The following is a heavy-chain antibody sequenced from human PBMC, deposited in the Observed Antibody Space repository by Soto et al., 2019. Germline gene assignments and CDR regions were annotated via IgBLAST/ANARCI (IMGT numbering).Heavy chain of an antibody. V-gene: IGHV3-23*01. D-gene: IGHD3-3*01. Sequence: EVQLLESGGGLVQPGGSLRLSCAASGFTFSSYAMSWVRQAPGKGLEWVSAISGSGGSTYYADSVKGRFTISRDNSKNTLYLQMNSLRAEDTAVYYCAKRTYDDFWSGSHLGAWGQGTLVTVSS. CDR3: AKRTYDDFWSGSHLGA. CDR1: GFTFSSYA. J-gene: IGHJ4*02. CDR2: ISGSGGST.